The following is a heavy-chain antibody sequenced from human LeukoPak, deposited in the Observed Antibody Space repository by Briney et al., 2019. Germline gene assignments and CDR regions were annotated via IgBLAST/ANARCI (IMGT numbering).Heavy chain of an antibody. Sequence: SETLSLTCTVSGDSINSLDLWSWVRQPPGKGLEWIGEMYLSGTTHSNPSVKSRVTIPIDKSKNQFFLNLSSVTAADTAVYYCAGLVGRYSSGLYYYYFDYWGQGTLVTVSS. CDR1: GDSINSLDL. V-gene: IGHV4-4*02. CDR3: AGLVGRYSSGLYYYYFDY. D-gene: IGHD3-22*01. CDR2: MYLSGTT. J-gene: IGHJ4*02.